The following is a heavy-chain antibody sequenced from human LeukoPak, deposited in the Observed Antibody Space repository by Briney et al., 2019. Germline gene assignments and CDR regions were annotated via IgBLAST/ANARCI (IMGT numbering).Heavy chain of an antibody. V-gene: IGHV1-2*02. CDR1: GGTFSSCA. D-gene: IGHD2-2*01. J-gene: IGHJ4*02. Sequence: ASVKVSCKASGGTFSSCAISWVRQAPGQGLEWMGWINPNSGGTNYAQKFQGRVTMTRDTSISTAYMELSRLRSDDTAVYYCARVGYCSSTSCLIDYWGQGTLVTVSS. CDR2: INPNSGGT. CDR3: ARVGYCSSTSCLIDY.